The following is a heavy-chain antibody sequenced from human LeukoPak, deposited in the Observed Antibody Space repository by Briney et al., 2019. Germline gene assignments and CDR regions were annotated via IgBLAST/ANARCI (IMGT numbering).Heavy chain of an antibody. D-gene: IGHD5-12*01. Sequence: EASVKVSCKASGYTFTGYYMHWVRQAPGQGLEWMGWINPKSGGTNYAQKFQGRVTMTRDTSISTAYMELSRLRSDDTAVYYCARYSGYDPFDYWGQGTLVTVSS. CDR3: ARYSGYDPFDY. J-gene: IGHJ4*02. CDR2: INPKSGGT. V-gene: IGHV1-2*02. CDR1: GYTFTGYY.